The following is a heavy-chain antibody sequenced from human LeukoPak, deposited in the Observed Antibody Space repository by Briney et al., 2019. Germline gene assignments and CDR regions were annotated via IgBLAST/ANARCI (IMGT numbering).Heavy chain of an antibody. V-gene: IGHV3-30*18. CDR1: GFTFSSYG. CDR3: AKSDSSGYPDY. Sequence: GGSLRLSCAASGFTFSSYGMHWVRQAPGKGLEWVAVISYDGSNKYYADSVKGRFTISRDNSKNTLYLQMDSLRAEDTAVYYCAKSDSSGYPDYWGQGTLVTVSS. D-gene: IGHD3-22*01. CDR2: ISYDGSNK. J-gene: IGHJ4*02.